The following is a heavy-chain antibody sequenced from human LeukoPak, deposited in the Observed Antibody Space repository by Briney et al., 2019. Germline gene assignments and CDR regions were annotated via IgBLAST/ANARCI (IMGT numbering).Heavy chain of an antibody. D-gene: IGHD6-19*01. J-gene: IGHJ5*02. CDR2: ISYDGSNK. V-gene: IGHV3-30*18. CDR1: GFTFSSYG. Sequence: GRSLRLSCAASGFTFSSYGMHWVRQAPGKGLEWVAVISYDGSNKYYADSVKGRFTISRDNSKNTLYLQMNSLRAEDTAVYYCAKSGSGWYPFQLNLWGQGTLVTVSS. CDR3: AKSGSGWYPFQLNL.